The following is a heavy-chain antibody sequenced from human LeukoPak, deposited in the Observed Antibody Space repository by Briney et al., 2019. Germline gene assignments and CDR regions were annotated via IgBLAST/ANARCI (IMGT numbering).Heavy chain of an antibody. CDR2: ISYDGSNK. CDR3: ARDEQHYDILTGYYPYYFDY. Sequence: PGGSLRLSCAASGFTFSSYAMHWVRQAPGKGLEWVAVISYDGSNKYYADSVKGRFTISRDNSKNSLYLQMNSLRAEDTAVYYCARDEQHYDILTGYYPYYFDYWGQGTLVTVSS. CDR1: GFTFSSYA. D-gene: IGHD3-9*01. V-gene: IGHV3-30-3*01. J-gene: IGHJ4*02.